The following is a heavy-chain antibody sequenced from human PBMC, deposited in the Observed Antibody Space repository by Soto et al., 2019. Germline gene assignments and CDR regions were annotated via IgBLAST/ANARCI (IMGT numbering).Heavy chain of an antibody. CDR3: ALCGYSYGLVNYYYYMDV. CDR1: GGSISSSSYY. D-gene: IGHD5-18*01. Sequence: SETLSLTCTVSGGSISSSSYYWGWIRQPPGKGLEWIGSIYYSGSTYYNQSPKSRVTISVDTSKNQFSLKLSSVTAADTAVYYCALCGYSYGLVNYYYYMDVWGKGTTVTVSS. J-gene: IGHJ6*03. V-gene: IGHV4-39*01. CDR2: IYYSGST.